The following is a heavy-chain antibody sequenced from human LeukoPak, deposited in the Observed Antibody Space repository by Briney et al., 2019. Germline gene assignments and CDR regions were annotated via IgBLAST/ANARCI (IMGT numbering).Heavy chain of an antibody. Sequence: GGSLRLSCAASGFTFSSYSMNWVRQAPGKGLEWVSSISSSSSYIYYADSVKGRFTISRDNAKNSLYLQMNSLRAEDTAVYYCARDGVPGDYYCMDVWGKGTTVTVSS. J-gene: IGHJ6*03. CDR2: ISSSSSYI. V-gene: IGHV3-21*01. D-gene: IGHD3-3*01. CDR3: ARDGVPGDYYCMDV. CDR1: GFTFSSYS.